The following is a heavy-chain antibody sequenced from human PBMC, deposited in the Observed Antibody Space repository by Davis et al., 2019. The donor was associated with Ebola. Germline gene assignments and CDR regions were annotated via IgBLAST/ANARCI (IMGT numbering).Heavy chain of an antibody. D-gene: IGHD7-27*01. CDR3: AKGANLGY. CDR2: IYRDGSEK. CDR1: GFTFGTFW. Sequence: GESLKISCEASGFTFGTFWMSWVRQAPGKGLEWVANIYRDGSEKYYADSVKGRFTISRDNSKNTLYLQMNSLRAEDTAVYYCAKGANLGYWGQGTLVTVSS. V-gene: IGHV3-7*01. J-gene: IGHJ4*02.